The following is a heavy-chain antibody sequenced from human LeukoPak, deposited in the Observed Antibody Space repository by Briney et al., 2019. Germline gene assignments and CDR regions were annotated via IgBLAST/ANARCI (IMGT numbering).Heavy chain of an antibody. CDR2: ISGSGSDI. V-gene: IGHV3-48*03. Sequence: PGGSLRLSCVASGFIFGNYEMNWVREAPGKGLEWISYISGSGSDIYYADSVEGRFTISRDNAKNSLYLQMNSLRAEDTAVYYCARGYSYGYTYWGQGTLVTVSS. CDR3: ARGYSYGYTY. CDR1: GFIFGNYE. J-gene: IGHJ4*02. D-gene: IGHD5-18*01.